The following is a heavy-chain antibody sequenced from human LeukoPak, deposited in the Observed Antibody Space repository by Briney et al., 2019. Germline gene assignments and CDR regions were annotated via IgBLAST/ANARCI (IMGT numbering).Heavy chain of an antibody. Sequence: SETLSLTCAVYGGSFSGYYWSWIRQPPGKGLEWIGEINHSGSTNYNPSLKSRVTISVDTSKNQFSLKLSSVTAADTAVYYWARGIVGPTKAFDYWGQGTLATVS. CDR3: ARGIVGPTKAFDY. J-gene: IGHJ4*02. V-gene: IGHV4-34*01. CDR1: GGSFSGYY. D-gene: IGHD1-26*01. CDR2: INHSGST.